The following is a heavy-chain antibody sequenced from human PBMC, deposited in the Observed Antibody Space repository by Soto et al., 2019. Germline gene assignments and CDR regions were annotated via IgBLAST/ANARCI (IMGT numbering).Heavy chain of an antibody. V-gene: IGHV3-21*01. J-gene: IGHJ4*02. D-gene: IGHD3-22*01. CDR2: VSKSGYT. Sequence: PGGSLRLSCAVSGFYLNNYGINWVRQPPGKGLEWVSSVSKSGYTYYSDSVKGRFTISRDNAKNSVSLHMNSLRAEDTAVYYCAREDSIIIPHVSDFWGQGNLVTVSS. CDR3: AREDSIIIPHVSDF. CDR1: GFYLNNYG.